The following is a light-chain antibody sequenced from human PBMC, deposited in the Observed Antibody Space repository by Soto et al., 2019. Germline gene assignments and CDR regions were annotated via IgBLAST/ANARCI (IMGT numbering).Light chain of an antibody. V-gene: IGLV1-47*01. Sequence: QSVLTQPPSASGTPGQRVIISCSGSISNLGSNFIYWYQQLPGAAPKLLISRNNERPSGVPDRFSGSKSGTSASLAISGLRSEDEAAYHCAAWDDSLSAVVFGGGTKLTVL. CDR2: RNN. J-gene: IGLJ3*02. CDR3: AAWDDSLSAVV. CDR1: ISNLGSNF.